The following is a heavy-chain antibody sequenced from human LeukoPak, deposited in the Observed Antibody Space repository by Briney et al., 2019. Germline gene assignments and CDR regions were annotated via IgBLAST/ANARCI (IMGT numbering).Heavy chain of an antibody. CDR3: ARGRQPSTLKNYFYYYMDV. V-gene: IGHV4-34*01. J-gene: IGHJ6*03. CDR1: GGPFSGYY. CDR2: INHSGST. Sequence: SETLSLTCAVYGGPFSGYYWSWIRQPPGKGLEWIGEINHSGSTNYNPSLKSRVTISIDTSKSQFSLKLSSVAAADTAVYYCARGRQPSTLKNYFYYYMDVWGKGATVTVSS. D-gene: IGHD6-13*01.